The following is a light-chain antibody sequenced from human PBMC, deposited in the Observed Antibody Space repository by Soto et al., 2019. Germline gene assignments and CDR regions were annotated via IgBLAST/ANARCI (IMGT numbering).Light chain of an antibody. CDR3: QQRSHWRT. V-gene: IGKV3-11*01. CDR1: QSVSYY. CDR2: DAS. Sequence: EVVLTQSPATLSLSPGERATLSCRASQSVSYYLAWYQQKPGQAPRLLIYDASKRATGVPARFTGSGSGTDFTLTISSLEPEDFAVYFCQQRSHWRTFGPGTKV. J-gene: IGKJ1*01.